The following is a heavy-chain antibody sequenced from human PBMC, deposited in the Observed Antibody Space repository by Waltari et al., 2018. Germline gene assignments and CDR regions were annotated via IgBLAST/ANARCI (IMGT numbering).Heavy chain of an antibody. Sequence: QVQLVQSGAEVKKPGASVKVSCKASGYTFTGYYMHWVRQAPGQGLEWMGWINPNSGGTNYAQKFQGRVTMTRDTSISTAYMELSRLRSDDTAVYYCARGAGDSSYYYYYMDVWGKGTTVTVSS. CDR3: ARGAGDSSYYYYYMDV. V-gene: IGHV1-2*02. CDR2: INPNSGGT. CDR1: GYTFTGYY. J-gene: IGHJ6*03. D-gene: IGHD6-13*01.